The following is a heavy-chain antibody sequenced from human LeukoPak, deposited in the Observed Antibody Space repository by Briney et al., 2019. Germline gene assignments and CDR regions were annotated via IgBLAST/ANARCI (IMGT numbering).Heavy chain of an antibody. CDR2: IYWDDDK. CDR1: GFSLRASGVG. J-gene: IGHJ4*02. Sequence: SLPTLVNPTQTLTLTCTFSGFSLRASGVGVGWIREPPVKALEWLALIYWDDDKRYSPSLKNRLTITKDTSKNQVVLTLSNIDPVDTATYFCSHRRLGTPHDYWGQGTLVTVSS. CDR3: SHRRLGTPHDY. D-gene: IGHD3-16*01. V-gene: IGHV2-5*02.